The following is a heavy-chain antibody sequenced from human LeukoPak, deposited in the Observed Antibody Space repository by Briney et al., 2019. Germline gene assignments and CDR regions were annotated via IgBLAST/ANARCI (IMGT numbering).Heavy chain of an antibody. CDR1: GGSISSYY. D-gene: IGHD5-12*01. Sequence: SETLSLTCTVSGGSISSYYWSWIRQPPGKGLEWIGYIYYSGSTNYNPSLKSRVTISVDTSKNQFSLKLSSVTAADTAVYYCARVHSGYDMYYFDYLGQGTLVTVSS. V-gene: IGHV4-59*01. J-gene: IGHJ4*02. CDR3: ARVHSGYDMYYFDY. CDR2: IYYSGST.